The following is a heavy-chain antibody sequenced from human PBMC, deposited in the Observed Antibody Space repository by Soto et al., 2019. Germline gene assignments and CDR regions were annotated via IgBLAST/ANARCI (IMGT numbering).Heavy chain of an antibody. Sequence: GGSLRLSCAASGFTFSSYAMSWVRQAPGKGLEWVSAISGSGGSTYYADSVKGRFTITRDNSKNTLYLQMNSLRAEDTAVYYCAKDLGELSLYPRVYWGQGTLVTVSS. D-gene: IGHD3-16*02. J-gene: IGHJ4*02. CDR3: AKDLGELSLYPRVY. CDR1: GFTFSSYA. V-gene: IGHV3-23*01. CDR2: ISGSGGST.